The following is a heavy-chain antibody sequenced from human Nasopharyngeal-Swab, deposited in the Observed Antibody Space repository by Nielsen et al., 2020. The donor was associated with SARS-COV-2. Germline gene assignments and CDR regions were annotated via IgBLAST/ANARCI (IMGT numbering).Heavy chain of an antibody. CDR3: ARGLDIFGRFDY. D-gene: IGHD3-10*02. CDR2: MNPNSGNT. CDR1: GYTFTSDD. J-gene: IGHJ4*02. V-gene: IGHV1-8*01. Sequence: ASVKVSCKASGYTFTSDDVNWVRQATGQGLEWMGWMNPNSGNTGYSQKFQGRVTMTRNTSISTAYMELSSLRSEDTAVYFCARGLDIFGRFDYWGQGTLVTVSS.